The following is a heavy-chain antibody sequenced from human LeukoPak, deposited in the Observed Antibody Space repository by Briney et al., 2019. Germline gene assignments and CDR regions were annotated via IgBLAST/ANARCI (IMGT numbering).Heavy chain of an antibody. V-gene: IGHV1-2*02. J-gene: IGHJ5*02. Sequence: ASVTVSCKASGYTFTGYYMHWVRQAPGQGLEWMGWINPNSGGTNYAQKFQGRVTMTRDTSISTAYMELSRLRSDDTAVYYCARYCSSTSCYGARWFDPWGQGTLVTVSS. D-gene: IGHD2-2*01. CDR2: INPNSGGT. CDR1: GYTFTGYY. CDR3: ARYCSSTSCYGARWFDP.